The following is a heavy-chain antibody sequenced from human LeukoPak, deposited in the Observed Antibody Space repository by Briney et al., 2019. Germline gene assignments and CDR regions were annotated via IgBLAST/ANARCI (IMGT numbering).Heavy chain of an antibody. CDR3: ALDINGDLFHI. CDR2: IKSDGSVT. D-gene: IGHD2-21*01. Sequence: QPGGSLRLSCAASGFSFSTYWMHWVRQAPGKGLVWVSSIKSDGSVTSYADAVKGRFSLSADNAKNTQYLQMNSLRAEDTAMYYCALDINGDLFHIWGQGTPVTVSS. V-gene: IGHV3-74*01. J-gene: IGHJ4*02. CDR1: GFSFSTYW.